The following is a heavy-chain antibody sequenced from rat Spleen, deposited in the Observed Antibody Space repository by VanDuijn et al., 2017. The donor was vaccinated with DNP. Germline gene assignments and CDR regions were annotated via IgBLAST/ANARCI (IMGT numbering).Heavy chain of an antibody. J-gene: IGHJ2*01. Sequence: EVQLVESGGDLVQPGRSLTLSCAASGFTFRNYGMAWVRQAPTKGLEWVAYIGFDGGGTYNGDSVKGRFTISRDNSKSTLYLQMNSLRSEDMATYYCARHVLPLRVWDYWGQGVMVTVSS. CDR2: IGFDGGGT. V-gene: IGHV5-22*01. CDR1: GFTFRNYG. D-gene: IGHD1-4*01. CDR3: ARHVLPLRVWDY.